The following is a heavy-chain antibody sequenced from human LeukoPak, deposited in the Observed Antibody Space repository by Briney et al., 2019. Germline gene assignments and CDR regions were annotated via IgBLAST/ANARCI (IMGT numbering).Heavy chain of an antibody. D-gene: IGHD4-11*01. CDR3: ARNLGQTWGTVTTDLWYFDH. CDR1: GASIITTNYY. Sequence: PSETLSLTCTVSGASIITTNYYWGWIRQPPGKGLEWIGSISYSGNAYYNPSLRSRLSISMDASKNQFSLKVRSVTAADTAVYYCARNLGQTWGTVTTDLWYFDHWGQGTLVPVSS. J-gene: IGHJ4*02. CDR2: ISYSGNA. V-gene: IGHV4-39*01.